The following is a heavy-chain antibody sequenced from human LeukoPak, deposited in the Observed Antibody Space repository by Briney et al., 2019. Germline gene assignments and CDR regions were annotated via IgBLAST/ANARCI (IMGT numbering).Heavy chain of an antibody. D-gene: IGHD4-11*01. CDR3: ARNLGQTWGTVTTDLWYFDH. CDR1: GASIITTNYY. Sequence: PSETLSLTCTVSGASIITTNYYWGWIRQPPGKGLEWIGSISYSGNAYYNPSLRSRLSISMDASKNQFSLKVRSVTAADTAVYYCARNLGQTWGTVTTDLWYFDHWGQGTLVPVSS. J-gene: IGHJ4*02. CDR2: ISYSGNA. V-gene: IGHV4-39*01.